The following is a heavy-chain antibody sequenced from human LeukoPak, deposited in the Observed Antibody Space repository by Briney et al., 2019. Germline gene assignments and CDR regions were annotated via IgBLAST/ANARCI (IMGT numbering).Heavy chain of an antibody. CDR1: GFTFSSYW. CDR3: ARVDGYGPFDY. Sequence: PGRSLRLSCAASGFTFSSYWMHWVRQAPGKGLVWVSRINSDGSSTSYADSVKGRFTISRDNAKNTLYLQMNSLRAEDTAVYYCARVDGYGPFDYWGQGTLVTVSS. CDR2: INSDGSST. D-gene: IGHD2-21*02. J-gene: IGHJ4*02. V-gene: IGHV3-74*01.